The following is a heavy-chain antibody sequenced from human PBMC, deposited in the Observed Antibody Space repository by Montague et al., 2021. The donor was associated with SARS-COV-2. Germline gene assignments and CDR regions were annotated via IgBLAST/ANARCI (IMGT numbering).Heavy chain of an antibody. V-gene: IGHV3-30*03. J-gene: IGHJ4*02. CDR2: ISYDGSIQ. D-gene: IGHD3-10*01. CDR3: ASQLELLEYYFGY. Sequence: SLRLSYAASGFSFNNFGMHWVRQAPGQGLEWVAIISYDGSIQYYAESVKGRFTISRDNSKNTLYLQMNSLRAEDTAVYYCASQLELLEYYFGYWGQGTLVTVSS. CDR1: GFSFNNFG.